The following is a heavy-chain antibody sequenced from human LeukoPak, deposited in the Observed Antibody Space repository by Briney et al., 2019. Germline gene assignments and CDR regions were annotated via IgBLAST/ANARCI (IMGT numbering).Heavy chain of an antibody. J-gene: IGHJ3*02. V-gene: IGHV3-73*01. CDR2: IRSKANSYAT. CDR3: TTRRPDAFDI. CDR1: GFTFSSYG. Sequence: TGGSLRLSCAASGFTFSSYGMSWVRQASGKGLEWVGRIRSKANSYATAYAASVKGRFTISRDDSKNTAYLQMNSLKTEDTAVYYCTTRRPDAFDIWGQGTMVTVSS.